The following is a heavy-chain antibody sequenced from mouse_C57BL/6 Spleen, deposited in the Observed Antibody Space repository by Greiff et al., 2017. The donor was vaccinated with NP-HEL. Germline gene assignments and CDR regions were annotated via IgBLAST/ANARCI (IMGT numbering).Heavy chain of an antibody. Sequence: VKLQESGAELARPGASVKLSCKASGYTFTSYGISWVKQRTGQGLEWIGEIYPRSGNTYYNEKFKGKATLTADKSSSTAYMELRSLTSEDSAVYFCARSYYYGSGYFDVWGTGTTVTVSS. CDR1: GYTFTSYG. D-gene: IGHD1-1*01. CDR2: IYPRSGNT. V-gene: IGHV1-81*01. J-gene: IGHJ1*03. CDR3: ARSYYYGSGYFDV.